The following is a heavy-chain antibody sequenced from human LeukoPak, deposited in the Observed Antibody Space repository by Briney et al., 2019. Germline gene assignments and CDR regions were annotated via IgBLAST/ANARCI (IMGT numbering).Heavy chain of an antibody. V-gene: IGHV3-21*01. J-gene: IGHJ4*02. CDR2: ISGSGDNT. CDR3: AAIFGVVL. Sequence: GGSLRLSCAASGFTFSSYAMNWVRQAPGKGLEWISSISGSGDNTYYADSVKGRFTISRDNAKNSLYLQMNSLRAEDTAVYYCAAIFGVVLWGQGTLVTVSS. CDR1: GFTFSSYA. D-gene: IGHD3-3*01.